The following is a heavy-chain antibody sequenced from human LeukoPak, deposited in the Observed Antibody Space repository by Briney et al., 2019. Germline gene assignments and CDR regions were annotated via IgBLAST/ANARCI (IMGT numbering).Heavy chain of an antibody. CDR1: GFTFHKYG. CDR3: TKGGWGEFLVVVAARN. J-gene: IGHJ4*02. V-gene: IGHV3-23*01. D-gene: IGHD2-15*01. Sequence: GASLRLSCAASGFTFHKYGMNWVRQAPGKGLEGGSGICGSGSGTYYADSVKGGFTISRDNSKNTLYLQMDSLRVEDTAVYYCTKGGWGEFLVVVAARNGGQGPLVSVS. CDR2: ICGSGSGT.